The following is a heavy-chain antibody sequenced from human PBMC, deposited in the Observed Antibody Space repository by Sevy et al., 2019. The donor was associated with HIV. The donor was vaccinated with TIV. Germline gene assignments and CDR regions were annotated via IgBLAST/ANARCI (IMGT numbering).Heavy chain of an antibody. Sequence: GSLRLSCTVSGGSISSYYWSWIRQPPGKGLEWIGYIYYSGSTNYNPSLKSRVTISVDTSKNQFSLKLGSVTAADTAVYYCASGSDYGYSSGWYWEEAFDIWGQGTMVTVSS. V-gene: IGHV4-59*01. CDR3: ASGSDYGYSSGWYWEEAFDI. J-gene: IGHJ3*02. CDR2: IYYSGST. D-gene: IGHD6-19*01. CDR1: GGSISSYY.